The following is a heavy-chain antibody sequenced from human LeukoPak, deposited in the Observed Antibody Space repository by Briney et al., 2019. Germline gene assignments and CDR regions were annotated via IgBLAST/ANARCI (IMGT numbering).Heavy chain of an antibody. V-gene: IGHV4-59*01. CDR1: GGSISSYY. CDR3: AKSNGYGLVDI. CDR2: IYYSGST. D-gene: IGHD3-10*01. Sequence: PSETLSLTCTVSGGSISSYYWSWIRQPPGKGLEWIGYIYYSGSTNYNSSFKSRVTISIDTSKNQFSLRLSSVTAADTAVYYCAKSNGYGLVDIWGQGTMVTVSS. J-gene: IGHJ3*02.